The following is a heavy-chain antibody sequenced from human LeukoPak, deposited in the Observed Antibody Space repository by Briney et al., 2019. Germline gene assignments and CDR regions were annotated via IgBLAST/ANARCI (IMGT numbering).Heavy chain of an antibody. Sequence: ASVKVSCKASGYTFTGYYMHWVRQAPGQGLEWMGWINPNSGGTNYAQKFQGRVTMTRDTSISTAYMELSRLRSDDTAVYYCARACSGGSCYPPQEFDYWGQGTLVTVSS. CDR2: INPNSGGT. CDR1: GYTFTGYY. V-gene: IGHV1-2*02. CDR3: ARACSGGSCYPPQEFDY. J-gene: IGHJ4*02. D-gene: IGHD2-15*01.